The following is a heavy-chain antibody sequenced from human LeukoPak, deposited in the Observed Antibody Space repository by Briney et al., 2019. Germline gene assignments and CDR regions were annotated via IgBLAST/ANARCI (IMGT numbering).Heavy chain of an antibody. CDR3: AKGNYYFDSSGYFHFDS. Sequence: PGGSLRLSCAASGFTFSNYAMSWVRQAPGKGLEWVSTISVSGGSTYYADSVEGRFTISRDNSKNTVYLQMNSLRAEDTAIYYCAKGNYYFDSSGYFHFDSWGQGTLVTVSA. CDR2: ISVSGGST. V-gene: IGHV3-23*01. D-gene: IGHD3-22*01. CDR1: GFTFSNYA. J-gene: IGHJ4*02.